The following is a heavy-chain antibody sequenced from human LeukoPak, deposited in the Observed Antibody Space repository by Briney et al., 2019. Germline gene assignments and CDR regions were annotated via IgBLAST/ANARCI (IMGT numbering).Heavy chain of an antibody. CDR1: GYSFTSYW. CDR3: ARRRYDYVWGSYRPRFDY. D-gene: IGHD3-16*02. CDR2: IYPGDSDT. J-gene: IGHJ4*02. Sequence: GESLKISCKGSGYSFTSYWIGWVRQMPGKGLEWMGIIYPGDSDTRYSPSFQGQVTISADKSISTAYLQWSSLKASDTAMDYCARRRYDYVWGSYRPRFDYWGQGTLVTVSS. V-gene: IGHV5-51*01.